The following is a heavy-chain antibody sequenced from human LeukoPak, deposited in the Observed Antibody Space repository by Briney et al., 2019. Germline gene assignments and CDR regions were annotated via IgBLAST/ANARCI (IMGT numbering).Heavy chain of an antibody. V-gene: IGHV3-7*05. Sequence: AGSLRLSCAASGFTFSGYWMSWVRQSPGKGLEWVANIKQDRSVKDYVHSAKGRFTISRDNAKSSVYLQVNSLRAEDTAVYYCARIGYSSSSFDYWGQGTLVTVSS. CDR2: IKQDRSVK. CDR3: ARIGYSSSSFDY. D-gene: IGHD6-6*01. CDR1: GFTFSGYW. J-gene: IGHJ4*02.